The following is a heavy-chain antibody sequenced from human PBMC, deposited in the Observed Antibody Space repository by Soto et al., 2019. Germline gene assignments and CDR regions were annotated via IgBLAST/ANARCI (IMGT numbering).Heavy chain of an antibody. Sequence: QVQLVQSGAEVKKPGASVKVSCQASGYTFTNYAISWVRQAPGQGLEWMGWISASTRNTDQAQNFQATVTMTIDTSTNPANMELRSLRSDDTAVYSCARCYCSVGSCYACWHFDLWGRGTLVTVSS. CDR2: ISASTRNT. J-gene: IGHJ2*01. CDR3: ARCYCSVGSCYACWHFDL. D-gene: IGHD2-15*01. V-gene: IGHV1-18*01. CDR1: GYTFTNYA.